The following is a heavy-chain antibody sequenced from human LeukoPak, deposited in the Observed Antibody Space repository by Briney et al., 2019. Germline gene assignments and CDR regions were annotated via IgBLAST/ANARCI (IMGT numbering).Heavy chain of an antibody. CDR2: ISGSGGST. D-gene: IGHD1-26*01. V-gene: IGHV3-23*01. Sequence: GGSLRLSCAASGFTFSSYWMSWVRQAPGKGLEWVSAISGSGGSTYYADSVKGRFTISRDNSKNTLYLQMNSLRAEDTAVYYCAKQMGAGGDYYFDYWGQGTLVTVSP. CDR1: GFTFSSYW. CDR3: AKQMGAGGDYYFDY. J-gene: IGHJ4*02.